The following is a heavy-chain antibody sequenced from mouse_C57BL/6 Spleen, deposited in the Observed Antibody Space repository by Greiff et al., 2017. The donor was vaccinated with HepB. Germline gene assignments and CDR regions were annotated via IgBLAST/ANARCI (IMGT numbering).Heavy chain of an antibody. V-gene: IGHV1-54*01. CDR1: GYAFTNYL. Sequence: QVQLQQSGAELVRPGTSVKVSCKASGYAFTNYLIEWVKQRPGQGLEWIGVINPGSGGTNYNEKFKGKATLTADKSSSTAYMQLSSLTSEDSAVYFCARGGPGDYFDYWGQGTTLTASS. CDR2: INPGSGGT. CDR3: ARGGPGDYFDY. J-gene: IGHJ2*01.